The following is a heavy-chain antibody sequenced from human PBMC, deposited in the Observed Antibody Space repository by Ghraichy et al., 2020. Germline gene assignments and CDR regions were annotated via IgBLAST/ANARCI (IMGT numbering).Heavy chain of an antibody. Sequence: SVKVSCKFSGGTFSNYAISWVRQAPGQGLEWMGGIIPLFVIPNYAQKFQGRVTITADKSTSTAYMELSSLRSEDTAVYYCARDRRSGSGWYGYFDYWGQGSLVTVSS. CDR2: IIPLFVIP. V-gene: IGHV1-69*10. CDR1: GGTFSNYA. D-gene: IGHD6-19*01. J-gene: IGHJ4*02. CDR3: ARDRRSGSGWYGYFDY.